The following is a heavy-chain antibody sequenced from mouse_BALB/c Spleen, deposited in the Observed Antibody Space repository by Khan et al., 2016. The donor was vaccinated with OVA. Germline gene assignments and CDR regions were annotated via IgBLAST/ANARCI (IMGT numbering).Heavy chain of an antibody. V-gene: IGHV2-2*02. CDR3: ARRVDDYGRGAWFVY. J-gene: IGHJ3*01. CDR2: IWSAGST. D-gene: IGHD2-4*01. Sequence: VQLQESGPGLLQPSQSLSITCTVSGFSLNTYSIHWVRQSPGKGLEWLGVIWSAGSTDYNAAFMSRLGINKDNSKSQVFFKMNSLKSNATAIYYCARRVDDYGRGAWFVYWGQGTLVTVSA. CDR1: GFSLNTYS.